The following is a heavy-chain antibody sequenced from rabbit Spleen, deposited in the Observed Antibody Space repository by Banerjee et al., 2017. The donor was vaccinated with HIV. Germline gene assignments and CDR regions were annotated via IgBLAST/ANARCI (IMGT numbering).Heavy chain of an antibody. CDR1: GFSFSSSDY. CDR2: IAGSSGGFT. Sequence: QSLEESGRGLVQPEGSLALTCKASGFSFSSSDYMCWVRQAPGKGLEWISCIAGSSGGFTYSATWAKGRFTCSKTSSTTVTLQMTSLTVADTATYFCARDTGSSFSSYGMDLWGPGTLVTVS. V-gene: IGHV1S40*01. D-gene: IGHD8-1*01. J-gene: IGHJ6*01. CDR3: ARDTGSSFSSYGMDL.